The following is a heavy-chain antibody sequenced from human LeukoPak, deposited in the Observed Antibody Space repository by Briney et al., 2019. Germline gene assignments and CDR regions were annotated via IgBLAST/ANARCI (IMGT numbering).Heavy chain of an antibody. V-gene: IGHV3-23*01. CDR3: AKAAFNYYYYYMDV. Sequence: WGSLRLSCAASGFTFSSYSMNWVRQAPGKGLEWASGISGSGASTYYADSVKGRFTLSRDNSKNTLYLQMNSLRAEDTAVYYCAKAAFNYYYYYMDVWGTGTTVTVSS. CDR2: ISGSGAST. CDR1: GFTFSSYS. J-gene: IGHJ6*03.